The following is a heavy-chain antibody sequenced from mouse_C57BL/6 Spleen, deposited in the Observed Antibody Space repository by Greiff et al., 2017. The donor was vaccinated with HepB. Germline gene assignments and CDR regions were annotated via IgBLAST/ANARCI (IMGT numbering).Heavy chain of an antibody. CDR1: GFSLTSYG. Sequence: QVQLKESGPGLVQPSQSLSITCTVSGFSLTSYGVHWVRQYPGKGLEWLGVIWRGGSTDYNAAFMSRLSITKDNSKSQVFFKMNSLQADDTAIYYCATPYYYGGAMDYWGQGTSVTVSS. CDR3: ATPYYYGGAMDY. D-gene: IGHD1-1*01. CDR2: IWRGGST. J-gene: IGHJ4*01. V-gene: IGHV2-5*01.